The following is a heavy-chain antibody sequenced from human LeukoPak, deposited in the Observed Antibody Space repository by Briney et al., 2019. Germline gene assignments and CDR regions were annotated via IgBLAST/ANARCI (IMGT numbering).Heavy chain of an antibody. V-gene: IGHV3-21*01. CDR2: ISTSSSFI. Sequence: PGGSLRLSCAAPGFIFNAFEMDWVRQAPGKGLEWVASISTSSSFIKYGDSVKGRFTISRDNANNSLSLQMHSLKVEDTAVYYCVREGGPYSHYYYMDVWGKGTTVAVSS. D-gene: IGHD2-15*01. CDR1: GFIFNAFE. J-gene: IGHJ6*03. CDR3: VREGGPYSHYYYMDV.